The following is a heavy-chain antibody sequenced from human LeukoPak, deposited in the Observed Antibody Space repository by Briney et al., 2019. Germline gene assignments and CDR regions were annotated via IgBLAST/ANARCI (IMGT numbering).Heavy chain of an antibody. CDR1: GFTFSSYG. CDR2: ISYDGSNK. CDR3: ASPPRGYDSSGYPYY. V-gene: IGHV3-30*03. D-gene: IGHD3-22*01. Sequence: PGGSLRLSCAASGFTFSSYGMHWVRQAPGKGLEWVAVISYDGSNKYYADSVKGRFTISRDNSKNTLYLQMNSLRDEDTAVYYCASPPRGYDSSGYPYYWGQGTLVTVSS. J-gene: IGHJ4*02.